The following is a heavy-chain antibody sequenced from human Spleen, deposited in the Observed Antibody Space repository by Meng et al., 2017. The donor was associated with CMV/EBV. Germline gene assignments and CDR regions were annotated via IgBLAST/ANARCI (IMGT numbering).Heavy chain of an antibody. D-gene: IGHD6-6*01. CDR3: AKDQGSSFGDWFDP. CDR1: GFTFNNYE. Sequence: GGSLRLSCAASGFTFNNYEMHWVRQGPGKGLEWVSYFSSGGTTIYYADSVRGRFTISRDNSKNTLYLQMNSLRAEDTAVYYCAKDQGSSFGDWFDPWGQGTLVTVSS. CDR2: FSSGGTTI. V-gene: IGHV3-48*03. J-gene: IGHJ5*02.